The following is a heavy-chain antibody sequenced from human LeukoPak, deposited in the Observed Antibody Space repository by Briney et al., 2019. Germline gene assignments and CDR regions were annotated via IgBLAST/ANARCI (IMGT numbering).Heavy chain of an antibody. CDR1: GFTFTTYW. Sequence: GGSLRLSCAASGFTFTTYWMHWVRQAPGKGLEWVGRIKSKADGETIDYAAPVKGRFTFSRDDSKNMLYLQMNSLKSEDTAVYYCSTLTSRGLSDSWGQGTLVTVSS. CDR3: STLTSRGLSDS. J-gene: IGHJ4*02. V-gene: IGHV3-15*07. D-gene: IGHD1-20*01. CDR2: IKSKADGETI.